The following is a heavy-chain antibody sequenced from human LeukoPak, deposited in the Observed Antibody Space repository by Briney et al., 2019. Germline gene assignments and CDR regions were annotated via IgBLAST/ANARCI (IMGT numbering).Heavy chain of an antibody. D-gene: IGHD3-10*01. CDR1: GGSFSGYY. CDR2: INHSGST. Sequence: SETLSLTCAVYGGSFSGYYWSWIRQPPGKGLEWIGEINHSGSTNYNPSLKSRVTISVDTSKNQFSLKLSSVTAADTAVYYCARVTYGSGSSDPNYYYYGMDVWGHGTTVTVSS. J-gene: IGHJ6*02. CDR3: ARVTYGSGSSDPNYYYYGMDV. V-gene: IGHV4-34*01.